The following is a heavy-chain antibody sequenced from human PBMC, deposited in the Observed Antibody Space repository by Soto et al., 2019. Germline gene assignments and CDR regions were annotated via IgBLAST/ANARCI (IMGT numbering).Heavy chain of an antibody. D-gene: IGHD3-10*01. CDR3: TKDEGSIFDS. Sequence: QVQLVQSGAEVKGPGAPVKVSCKTSGYTFAAYYIHWVRQAPGQGLEWMGFIFPNSGGSTTSAQQFQGRVTVTRDSSISTAYLELGGLTPDDTAVYYWTKDEGSIFDSWGQGTLVT. V-gene: IGHV1-2*02. CDR2: IFPNSGGST. CDR1: GYTFAAYY. J-gene: IGHJ4*01.